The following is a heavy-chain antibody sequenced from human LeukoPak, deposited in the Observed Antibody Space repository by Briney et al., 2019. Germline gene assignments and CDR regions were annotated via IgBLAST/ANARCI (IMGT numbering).Heavy chain of an antibody. Sequence: GASVRVSCKASGYTLNNYDINWVRQAPGQGLEWMGWINPYNDNTYSAQKFQGRVTMATDTSTNTAYMELRSLTSDDTAVYFCSRARGGLRNAFDIWGQGTMVTVSS. CDR2: INPYNDNT. V-gene: IGHV1-18*01. J-gene: IGHJ3*02. CDR1: GYTLNNYD. CDR3: SRARGGLRNAFDI. D-gene: IGHD3-16*01.